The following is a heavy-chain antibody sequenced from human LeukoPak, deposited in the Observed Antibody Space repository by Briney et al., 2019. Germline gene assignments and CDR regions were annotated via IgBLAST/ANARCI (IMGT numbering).Heavy chain of an antibody. CDR2: INPNSGGT. CDR3: ARVEAVWFGRGGFDP. J-gene: IGHJ5*02. V-gene: IGHV1-2*02. CDR1: GYTFTGYY. D-gene: IGHD3-10*01. Sequence: GASVKVSCKASGYTFTGYYMHWVRQAPGQGLEWMGWINPNSGGTNYAQKFQGRVTMTRDTSISTAYMELSRLRSDDTAVYYCARVEAVWFGRGGFDPWGQGTLVTVSS.